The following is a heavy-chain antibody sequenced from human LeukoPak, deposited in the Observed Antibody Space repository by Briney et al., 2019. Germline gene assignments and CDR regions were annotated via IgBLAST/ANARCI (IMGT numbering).Heavy chain of an antibody. CDR1: GFTFSSYA. V-gene: IGHV3-23*01. Sequence: GGSLRLSCAASGFTFSSYAMSWVRQAPGKGLEWVSAISGSGGSTYYADSVKGRFTISRDNSKNTLYLQMNSLRAEDTAVYYCARDPSPYYYDSSGYGGAFDIWGQGTMVTVSS. J-gene: IGHJ3*02. CDR2: ISGSGGST. D-gene: IGHD3-22*01. CDR3: ARDPSPYYYDSSGYGGAFDI.